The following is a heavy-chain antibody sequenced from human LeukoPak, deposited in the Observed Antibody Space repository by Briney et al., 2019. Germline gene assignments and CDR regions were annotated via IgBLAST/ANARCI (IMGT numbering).Heavy chain of an antibody. V-gene: IGHV3-11*04. CDR1: GFTFSDYY. J-gene: IGHJ4*02. CDR2: ISSSGSTI. Sequence: GGSLRLSCAASGFTFSDYYMSWIRQAPGKGLEWVSYISSSGSTIYYADSVKGRFTISRDNAKNSLYLQMNSLRAEDTAVYYCARDRYYYGSGSPPFDYWGQGTPVTVSS. D-gene: IGHD3-10*01. CDR3: ARDRYYYGSGSPPFDY.